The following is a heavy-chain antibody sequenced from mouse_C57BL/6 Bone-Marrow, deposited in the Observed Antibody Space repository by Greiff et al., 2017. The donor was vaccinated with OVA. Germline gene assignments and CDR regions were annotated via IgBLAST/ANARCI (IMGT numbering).Heavy chain of an antibody. CDR3: ARGIYHDYGGFAY. J-gene: IGHJ3*01. Sequence: VKLVESGAELARPGASVKLSCKASGYTFTSYGISWVKQRTGQGLEWIGEIYPRSGNTYYNEKFKGKATLTADKSSSTAYMELRSLTSEDSAVYFCARGIYHDYGGFAYWGQGTLVTVSA. CDR1: GYTFTSYG. V-gene: IGHV1-81*01. CDR2: IYPRSGNT. D-gene: IGHD2-4*01.